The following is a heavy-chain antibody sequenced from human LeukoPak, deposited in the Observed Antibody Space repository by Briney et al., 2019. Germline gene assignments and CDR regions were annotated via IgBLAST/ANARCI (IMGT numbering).Heavy chain of an antibody. CDR2: MSPDSGYT. Sequence: ASVKVSCKASGYTFTGYYMHWVRQATGQGLEWMGWMSPDSGYTGYAQTFQGRVSLTRNTSVSTAFVELSSLRSEDTAVYYCEIYTGYDSFWGQGTLVTVSS. D-gene: IGHD5-12*01. CDR1: GYTFTGYY. J-gene: IGHJ4*02. CDR3: EIYTGYDSF. V-gene: IGHV1-8*02.